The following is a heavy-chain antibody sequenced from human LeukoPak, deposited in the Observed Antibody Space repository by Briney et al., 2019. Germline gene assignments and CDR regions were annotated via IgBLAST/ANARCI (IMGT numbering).Heavy chain of an antibody. CDR1: GFTFSNYW. Sequence: GGSLRLSCAASGFTFSNYWMHWVRQAPGKGLVWVSRINSDGSSTSYADSVKGRFTISRDNAKNTLYLQMNSLRAEDMALYYCAKALWMTTVTGFDYWGQGTLVTVSS. J-gene: IGHJ4*02. V-gene: IGHV3-74*01. CDR3: AKALWMTTVTGFDY. D-gene: IGHD4-17*01. CDR2: INSDGSST.